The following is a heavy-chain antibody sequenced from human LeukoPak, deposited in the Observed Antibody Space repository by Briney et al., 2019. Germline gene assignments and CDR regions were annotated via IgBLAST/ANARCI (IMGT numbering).Heavy chain of an antibody. V-gene: IGHV3-23*01. CDR3: AKGGVVVPAAMQPSDY. D-gene: IGHD2-2*01. CDR1: GFTFSSYA. CDR2: ISGSGGST. J-gene: IGHJ4*02. Sequence: PGGSLRLSCAASGFTFSSYAMHWVRQAPGKGLEWVSAISGSGGSTYYADSVKGRFTISRDNSKNTLYLQMNSLRAEDTAVYYCAKGGVVVPAAMQPSDYWGQGTLVTVSS.